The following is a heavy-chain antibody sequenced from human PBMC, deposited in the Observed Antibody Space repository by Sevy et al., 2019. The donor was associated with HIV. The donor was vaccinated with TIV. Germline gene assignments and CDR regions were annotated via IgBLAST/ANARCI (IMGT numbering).Heavy chain of an antibody. J-gene: IGHJ4*02. D-gene: IGHD6-19*01. V-gene: IGHV1-46*01. CDR2: INPSGGST. CDR3: ARVVAVAGYDY. CDR1: GYTVTSYY. Sequence: ASVKVSCKASGYTVTSYYMHWVRQAPGQGLEWMGIINPSGGSTSYAQKFQGRVTMTRDTSTSTVYMELSSLRSEDTAVYYCARVVAVAGYDYWGQGTLVTVSS.